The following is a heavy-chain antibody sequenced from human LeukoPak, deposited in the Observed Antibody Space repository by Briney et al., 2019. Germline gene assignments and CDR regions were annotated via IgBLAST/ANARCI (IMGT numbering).Heavy chain of an antibody. Sequence: SGGSLRLSCAASGFTFSSYWMSWVRQAPGKGLEWVADIRQDGSEKDYVDSVKGRFTISRDNAKNSLYLQMNSLRAEDTAVYYCAKDAWRWGFIDYWGQGTLVTVSS. CDR1: GFTFSSYW. V-gene: IGHV3-7*01. CDR2: IRQDGSEK. CDR3: AKDAWRWGFIDY. D-gene: IGHD3-16*01. J-gene: IGHJ4*02.